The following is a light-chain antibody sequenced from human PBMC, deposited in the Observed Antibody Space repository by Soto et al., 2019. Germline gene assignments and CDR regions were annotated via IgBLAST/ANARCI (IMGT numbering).Light chain of an antibody. V-gene: IGLV2-11*01. Sequence: QSALTQPRSVSGSPGQSVTIACTGTSSDARAYNSASCYQQPPGNAPHLMTDEVSKLTSGVPDRFTGAKSGNTASLTISGPQAEEEADYGCGADGRSYTSVLATG. CDR3: GADGRSYTSV. J-gene: IGLJ1*01. CDR2: EVS. CDR1: SSDARAYNS.